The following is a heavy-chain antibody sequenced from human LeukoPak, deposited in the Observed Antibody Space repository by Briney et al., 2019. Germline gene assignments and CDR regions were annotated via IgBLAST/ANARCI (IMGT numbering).Heavy chain of an antibody. CDR2: INHSGST. CDR1: GGSFSGYY. Sequence: PSETLSLTCAVYGGSFSGYYWSWIRQPPGKGLEWIGEINHSGSTNYNPSLKSRVTISVDTSKNQFSLKLSSVTAADTAVYYCASNSYSSYYYMDVWGKGTTVTISS. J-gene: IGHJ6*03. D-gene: IGHD6-19*01. V-gene: IGHV4-34*01. CDR3: ASNSYSSYYYMDV.